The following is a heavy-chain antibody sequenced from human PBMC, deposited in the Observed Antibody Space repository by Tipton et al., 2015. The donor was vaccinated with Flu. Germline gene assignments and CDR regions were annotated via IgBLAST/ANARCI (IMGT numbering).Heavy chain of an antibody. Sequence: LSLTCAVSGGSISTNNWWTWVRQPPGKGLEWIGEIYYSGITNYNPSLKSRVTLLVDKSKNHFSLKLSSVTAADTAVYFCARFRDYYDMDVWGQGTTVTVSS. V-gene: IGHV4-4*01. CDR1: GGSISTNNW. CDR3: ARFRDYYDMDV. CDR2: IYYSGIT. J-gene: IGHJ6*02.